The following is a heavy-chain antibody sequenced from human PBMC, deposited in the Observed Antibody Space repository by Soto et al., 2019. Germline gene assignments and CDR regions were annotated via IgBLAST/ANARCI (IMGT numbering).Heavy chain of an antibody. Sequence: EVQLLESGGGLVQPGGSLRLSCAASGFTFSSYAMSWVRQAPGKGLEWVSAISGSGGTTYYADSVKGRFTISRDNSKNTLYLQMNSLRAEDTAPYYCAKDMYYDSSARGGQGTLVTVSS. CDR2: ISGSGGTT. V-gene: IGHV3-23*01. D-gene: IGHD3-22*01. CDR3: AKDMYYDSSAR. J-gene: IGHJ4*02. CDR1: GFTFSSYA.